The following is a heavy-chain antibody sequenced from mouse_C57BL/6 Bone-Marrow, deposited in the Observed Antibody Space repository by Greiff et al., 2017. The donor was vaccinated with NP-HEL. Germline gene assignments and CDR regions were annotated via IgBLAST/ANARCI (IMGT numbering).Heavy chain of an antibody. J-gene: IGHJ1*03. CDR2: INPGSGGT. CDR3: ARSYDGYWGYFDV. V-gene: IGHV1-54*01. Sequence: VKLQESGAELVRPGTSVKVSCKASGYAFTNYLIEWVKQRPGQGLEWIGVINPGSGGTNYNEKFKGKATLTADKSSSTAYMQLSSLTSEDSAVYFCARSYDGYWGYFDVWGTGTTVTVSS. CDR1: GYAFTNYL. D-gene: IGHD2-3*01.